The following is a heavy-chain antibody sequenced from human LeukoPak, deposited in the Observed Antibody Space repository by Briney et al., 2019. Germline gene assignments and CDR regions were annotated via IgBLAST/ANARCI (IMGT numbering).Heavy chain of an antibody. D-gene: IGHD3-10*01. CDR1: GFTFSSYG. Sequence: GGSLRLSCAASGFTFSSYGMHWVRQAPGKGLEWVAFIRYDGSNKYYADSVKGRFTISRDNSKNTLYLQMNSPRAEDTAVYYCAKDLTLWFGELFLDYWGQGTLVAVSS. CDR3: AKDLTLWFGELFLDY. V-gene: IGHV3-30*02. CDR2: IRYDGSNK. J-gene: IGHJ4*02.